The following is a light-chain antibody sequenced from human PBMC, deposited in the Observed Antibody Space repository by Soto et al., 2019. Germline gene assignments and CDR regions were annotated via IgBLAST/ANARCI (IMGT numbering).Light chain of an antibody. CDR3: SSYTSSNTTYV. V-gene: IGLV2-14*01. J-gene: IGLJ1*01. Sequence: QSLLTQPASVSGSPGQSITISCTGSSSDVGAYNFVSWYQHHPGKAPKLILYEVTTHPSGVSSRFSGSKSGNTASLTISGLQADDEANYYCSSYTSSNTTYVVGPGTKVTVL. CDR2: EVT. CDR1: SSDVGAYNF.